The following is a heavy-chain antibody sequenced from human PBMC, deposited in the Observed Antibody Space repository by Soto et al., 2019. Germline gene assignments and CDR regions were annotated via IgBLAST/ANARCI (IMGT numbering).Heavy chain of an antibody. Sequence: SETLSLTCAVSGGSISSGGYSWSWIRQPPGKGLEWIGYIYHRGSTYYNPSLKSRVTISVDRSKNQFSLKLSSVTAADTAVYYCARDPVGSSSGWFDPWGQGTLVTVS. D-gene: IGHD6-6*01. J-gene: IGHJ5*02. CDR3: ARDPVGSSSGWFDP. V-gene: IGHV4-30-2*01. CDR1: GGSISSGGYS. CDR2: IYHRGST.